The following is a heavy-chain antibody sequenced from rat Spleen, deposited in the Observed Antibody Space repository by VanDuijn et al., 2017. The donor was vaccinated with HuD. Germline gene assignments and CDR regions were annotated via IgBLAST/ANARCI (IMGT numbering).Heavy chain of an antibody. Sequence: EVQLVESDGGLVQPGRSLKLSCAASGFTFSDYYMAWVRQAPTKGLEWVASISYDGGTTYYRDSVKGRFTISRDNAKSSLYLQMDSLRSEDTATYYCARHDGGYWYFDFWGPGTMVTVSS. CDR1: GFTFSDYY. J-gene: IGHJ1*01. CDR3: ARHDGGYWYFDF. CDR2: ISYDGGTT. V-gene: IGHV5-20*01. D-gene: IGHD1-11*01.